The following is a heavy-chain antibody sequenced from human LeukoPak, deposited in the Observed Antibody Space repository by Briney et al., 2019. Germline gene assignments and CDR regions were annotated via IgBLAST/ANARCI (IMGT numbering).Heavy chain of an antibody. CDR2: IKQDGSEK. Sequence: GGSLRLSCAASRFTFSSYWMSWVRQAPGKGLEWVANIKQDGSEKYYVDSVKGRFTISRDNAKNSLYLQLNSLRAEDTAVYYCARARGGYDFDYWGQGTLVAVSS. V-gene: IGHV3-7*03. J-gene: IGHJ4*02. CDR3: ARARGGYDFDY. D-gene: IGHD5-12*01. CDR1: RFTFSSYW.